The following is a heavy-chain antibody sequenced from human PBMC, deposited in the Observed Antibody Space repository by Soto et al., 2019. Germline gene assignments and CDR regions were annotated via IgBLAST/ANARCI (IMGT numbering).Heavy chain of an antibody. CDR3: ARDPASGWNFGFDY. V-gene: IGHV1-69*01. Sequence: QVQLVPSGAEVKKPGSSVKVSCKASGGTFSSYAISWVRPAPGQALEWMGGLIPIFGTANYAQKFQGRVTITADESTSTAYMELSSLRSEDTAVYYCARDPASGWNFGFDYWGQGTLVTVSS. D-gene: IGHD6-19*01. J-gene: IGHJ4*02. CDR2: LIPIFGTA. CDR1: GGTFSSYA.